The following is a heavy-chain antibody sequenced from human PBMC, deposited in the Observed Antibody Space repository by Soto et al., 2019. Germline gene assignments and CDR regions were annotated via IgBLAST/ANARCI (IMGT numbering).Heavy chain of an antibody. CDR2: INNEGSGT. CDR3: ATLQLAGPDY. Sequence: EVQLVESGGDLDQPGGSLRLSCAASGITLSDYWMHWVRQVPGKGLVWVSRINNEGSGTSYADFVKGRFTISRDNAKNTVYLQMNSLSADDTAVYYCATLQLAGPDYWGQGTLVTVSS. V-gene: IGHV3-74*01. J-gene: IGHJ4*02. CDR1: GITLSDYW.